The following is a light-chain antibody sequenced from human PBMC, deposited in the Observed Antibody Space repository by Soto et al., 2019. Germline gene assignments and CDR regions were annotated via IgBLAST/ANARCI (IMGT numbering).Light chain of an antibody. CDR3: QQYGSSPFI. Sequence: EIVLPQSPGTLSLSPGERATLSCRASQSVSSSYLAWYQQKPGQAPRLLIYGTSSRATGIPDRFSGSGSGTDFTLTISRLEPEDFAVYYCQQYGSSPFIFGPGTKVDIK. J-gene: IGKJ3*01. CDR1: QSVSSSY. V-gene: IGKV3-20*01. CDR2: GTS.